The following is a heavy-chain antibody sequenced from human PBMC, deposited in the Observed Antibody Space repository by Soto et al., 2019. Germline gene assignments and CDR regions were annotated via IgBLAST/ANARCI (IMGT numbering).Heavy chain of an antibody. Sequence: ASVKVSCKASGYTFTNYVIIWQRQAPGQGLEWMGWINPYNGNTNYAQRVQGRVTMTTDTSTSTAYMELRSLRSDDTAVYYCARVPTDSSGYYKYYFDYWGQGTLVTVSS. CDR3: ARVPTDSSGYYKYYFDY. J-gene: IGHJ4*02. V-gene: IGHV1-18*04. D-gene: IGHD3-22*01. CDR1: GYTFTNYV. CDR2: INPYNGNT.